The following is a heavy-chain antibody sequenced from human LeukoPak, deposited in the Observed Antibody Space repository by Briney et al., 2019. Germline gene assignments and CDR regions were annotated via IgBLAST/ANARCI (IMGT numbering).Heavy chain of an antibody. Sequence: SETLSLTCTVSGGSISSYYWSWIRQPPGKGLEWIGYIYYSGSTNYNPSLKSRVTISVDTSKNQFSLKLSSATAADTAVYYCARLPGLYGDYDYYYYGMDVWGQGTTVTVSS. J-gene: IGHJ6*02. D-gene: IGHD4-17*01. V-gene: IGHV4-59*01. CDR1: GGSISSYY. CDR3: ARLPGLYGDYDYYYYGMDV. CDR2: IYYSGST.